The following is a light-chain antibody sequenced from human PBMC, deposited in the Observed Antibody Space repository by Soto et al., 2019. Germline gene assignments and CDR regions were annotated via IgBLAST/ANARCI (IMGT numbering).Light chain of an antibody. CDR1: QSVSTS. CDR2: GAS. Sequence: EIVMTQSPATLSVFPGERATLSCRASQSVSTSLAWYQQKPGQAPRLLIYGASARATGIPARFSGSGSGTEFTLTISSLQSEDFAVYYCHQYHNWPPYTFGQGTKLEIK. V-gene: IGKV3-15*01. CDR3: HQYHNWPPYT. J-gene: IGKJ2*01.